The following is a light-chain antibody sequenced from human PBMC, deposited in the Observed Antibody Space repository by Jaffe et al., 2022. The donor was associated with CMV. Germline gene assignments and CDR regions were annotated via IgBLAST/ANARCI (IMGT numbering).Light chain of an antibody. V-gene: IGKV1-39*01. CDR2: GAS. CDR3: QQSYSTVRT. J-gene: IGKJ2*01. Sequence: DIQMTQSPSSLSAAVGDRVTITCRASQTIDNYLNWYQQKSGKVPKLLISGASSLQNGVPSRFSGSGSGTDFSLSINGLQLEDSAVYYCQQSYSTVRTFGQGTKLEIK. CDR1: QTIDNY.